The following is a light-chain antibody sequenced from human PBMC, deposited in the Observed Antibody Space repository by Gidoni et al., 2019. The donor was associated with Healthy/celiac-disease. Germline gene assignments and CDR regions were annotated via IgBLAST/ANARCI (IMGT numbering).Light chain of an antibody. CDR1: SPNIGAGYD. V-gene: IGLV1-40*01. CDR3: QSYDSSLSGVV. Sequence: QPVLTQPPSLSGDPGQRVTIACTGSSPNIGAGYDVHWYQQLPGTAPKLLIYGNSNRPSGVPDRFSGSKSGTSASLAITGLQAEDEADYYCQSYDSSLSGVVFGGGTKLTVL. CDR2: GNS. J-gene: IGLJ2*01.